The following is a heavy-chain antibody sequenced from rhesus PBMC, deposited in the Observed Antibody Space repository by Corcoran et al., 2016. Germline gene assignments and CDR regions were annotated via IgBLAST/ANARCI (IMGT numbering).Heavy chain of an antibody. J-gene: IGHJ4*01. Sequence: QVQLQESGPGLVKPSETLSLTCAVSGGSISDDYYWSWIRHPQGKGLEWIGYIYGSGGGTNYNHSLKNRVTISIDTCKNQFSLKLSSVTTADTAVYYCAREVIAAAGMDYWGQGVLVTVSS. CDR2: IYGSGGGT. D-gene: IGHD6-31*01. CDR3: AREVIAAAGMDY. V-gene: IGHV4-106*01. CDR1: GGSISDDYY.